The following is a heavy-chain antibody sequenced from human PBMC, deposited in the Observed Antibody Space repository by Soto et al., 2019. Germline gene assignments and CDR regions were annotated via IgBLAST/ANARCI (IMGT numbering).Heavy chain of an antibody. CDR1: GFTFSSYG. J-gene: IGHJ5*02. CDR3: AKDQHIVVVTATEYNWFDP. V-gene: IGHV3-30*18. D-gene: IGHD2-21*02. CDR2: ISYDGSNK. Sequence: QVQLVESGGGVVQPGRSLRLSCAASGFTFSSYGMHWVRQAPGKGLEWVAVISYDGSNKYYADSVKGRFTISRDNSKNTLYLQMNSLRAEDTAVYYCAKDQHIVVVTATEYNWFDPWGQGTLVTVSS.